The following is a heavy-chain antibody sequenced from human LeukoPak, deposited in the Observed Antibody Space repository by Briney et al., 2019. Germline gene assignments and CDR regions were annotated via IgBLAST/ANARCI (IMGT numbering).Heavy chain of an antibody. Sequence: LETLSLTCAVYGGSFSGYYWSWIRQPPGKGLEWSGEINHSGSTNYNPSLKSRVTISVDKSKNQFSLKLSSVTAADTAVYYCARGESDYWGQGTLVTVSS. CDR1: GGSFSGYY. CDR3: ARGESDY. J-gene: IGHJ4*02. CDR2: INHSGST. V-gene: IGHV4-34*01.